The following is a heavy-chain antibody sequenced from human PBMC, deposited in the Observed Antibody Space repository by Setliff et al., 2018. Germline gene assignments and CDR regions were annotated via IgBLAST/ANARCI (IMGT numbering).Heavy chain of an antibody. CDR3: ARAHSGSDFHDPFDI. CDR1: GFTSTNYA. Sequence: ASVKVSCKASGFTSTNYAIHWVRQAPGQRPECMGWIHAGNGNTGYAPKFQGRVTITRSTSLSTAYMELSSLRSEDTAIYYCARAHSGSDFHDPFDIWGQGTMVTVSS. CDR2: IHAGNGNT. V-gene: IGHV1-3*01. D-gene: IGHD1-26*01. J-gene: IGHJ3*02.